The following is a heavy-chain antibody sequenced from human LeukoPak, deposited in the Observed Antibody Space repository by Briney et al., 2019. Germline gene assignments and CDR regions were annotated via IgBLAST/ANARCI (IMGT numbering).Heavy chain of an antibody. CDR3: ARNLRITIFGVVPGAFDI. V-gene: IGHV4-59*01. Sequence: SETLSLTCTVSGGSITSYYWSWIRQSPGKGLEWIGNIYYSGSTNYNPSLKSRVTISVDTSKNQFSLKLSSVTAADTAVYYCARNLRITIFGVVPGAFDIWGQGTMVTVSS. D-gene: IGHD3-3*01. J-gene: IGHJ3*02. CDR2: IYYSGST. CDR1: GGSITSYY.